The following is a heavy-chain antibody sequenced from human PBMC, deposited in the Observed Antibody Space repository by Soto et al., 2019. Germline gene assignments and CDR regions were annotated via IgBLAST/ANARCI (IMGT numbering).Heavy chain of an antibody. D-gene: IGHD2-2*01. V-gene: IGHV5-51*01. CDR2: IYPGDSDS. J-gene: IGHJ4*02. CDR3: AKHEGYCSTTTCANFDY. CDR1: GFTFTSYW. Sequence: PGESLKISCKGFGFTFTSYWIAWVRQMPGKGLEWMGIIYPGDSDSSYSPSFQAQVAISADKSINTAYLHWSSLKASDTAIYYCAKHEGYCSTTTCANFDYWGQGTLVTVSS.